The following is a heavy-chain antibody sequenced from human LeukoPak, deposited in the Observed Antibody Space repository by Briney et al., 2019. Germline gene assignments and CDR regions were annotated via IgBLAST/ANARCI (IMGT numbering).Heavy chain of an antibody. J-gene: IGHJ3*02. CDR3: ARVRDSSGWYPDAFDI. D-gene: IGHD6-19*01. Sequence: GGSLRLSCAASGFTFSSYWMHWVRQAPGKGLVWVSRINSGGSSTSYADSVKGRFTISRDNAKNTLYLQMNSLRAEDTAVYYCARVRDSSGWYPDAFDIWGQGTMVTVSS. CDR1: GFTFSSYW. V-gene: IGHV3-74*01. CDR2: INSGGSST.